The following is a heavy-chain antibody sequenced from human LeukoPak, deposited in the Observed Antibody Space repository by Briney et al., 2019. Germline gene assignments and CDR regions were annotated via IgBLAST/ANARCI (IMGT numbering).Heavy chain of an antibody. CDR3: ARSSRLNYYGSGSYYITSVRNWFDP. J-gene: IGHJ5*02. CDR1: GGSISSDY. V-gene: IGHV4-59*12. Sequence: SETLSLTCTVSGGSISSDYWSWIRQPPGKGLGWIAYIYYSGITNYNPSLKSRVTISVDTSKNQFSLKLSSVTAADTAVYYCARSSRLNYYGSGSYYITSVRNWFDPWGQGTLVTVSS. D-gene: IGHD3-10*01. CDR2: IYYSGIT.